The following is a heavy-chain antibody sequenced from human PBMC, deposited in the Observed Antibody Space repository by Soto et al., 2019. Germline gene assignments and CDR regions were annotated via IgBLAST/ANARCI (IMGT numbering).Heavy chain of an antibody. CDR3: ASKYSY. J-gene: IGHJ4*02. Sequence: GGTLRLSCAASGFTFSSYEMNWVRQAPGKGLEWVSYISTSGTTIYYADSVKGRFTISRDNAKNSLSLQMNSLRAEDTALYYCASKYSYWGQGTLATVSS. CDR2: ISTSGTTI. V-gene: IGHV3-48*03. D-gene: IGHD2-21*01. CDR1: GFTFSSYE.